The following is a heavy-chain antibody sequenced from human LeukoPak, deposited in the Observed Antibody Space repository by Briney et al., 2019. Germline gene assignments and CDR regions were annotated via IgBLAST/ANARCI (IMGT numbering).Heavy chain of an antibody. D-gene: IGHD2-2*02. J-gene: IGHJ6*02. Sequence: VASVKVSCTASGGTFSSYAISWVRQAPGQGLEWMGGIIPIFGTANYAQKFQGRVTITADESTSTAYMELSSLRSDDTAVYYCARDIVVVPAAIPGYYYYGMDVWGQGTTVTVSS. CDR2: IIPIFGTA. V-gene: IGHV1-69*13. CDR3: ARDIVVVPAAIPGYYYYGMDV. CDR1: GGTFSSYA.